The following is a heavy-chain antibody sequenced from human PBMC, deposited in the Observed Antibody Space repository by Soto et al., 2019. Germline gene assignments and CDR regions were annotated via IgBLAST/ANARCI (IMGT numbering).Heavy chain of an antibody. D-gene: IGHD3-22*01. CDR1: GFTVSSNY. CDR3: AREAPPYYYDSSGYSGPADY. V-gene: IGHV3-66*01. J-gene: IGHJ4*02. Sequence: GGSLRLSCAASGFTVSSNYVSWVRQAPGKGLEWVSVIYSGGSTYYADSVKGRFTISRDNSRNTLYLQMNSLRAEDTAVYYCAREAPPYYYDSSGYSGPADYWGQGTLVTVSS. CDR2: IYSGGST.